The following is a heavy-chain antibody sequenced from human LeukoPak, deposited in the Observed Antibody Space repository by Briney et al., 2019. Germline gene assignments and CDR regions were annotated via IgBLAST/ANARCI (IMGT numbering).Heavy chain of an antibody. CDR1: GFTFSSYS. J-gene: IGHJ4*02. V-gene: IGHV3-21*01. CDR3: ARDARNSYGFGLFDY. CDR2: ISSSSSYI. Sequence: PGGSLRLSCAASGFTFSSYSMNWVRQVPGKGLEWVSSISSSSSYIYYADSVKGRFTISRDNAKNSLYLQMNSLRAEDTAVYYCARDARNSYGFGLFDYWGQGTLVTVSS. D-gene: IGHD5-18*01.